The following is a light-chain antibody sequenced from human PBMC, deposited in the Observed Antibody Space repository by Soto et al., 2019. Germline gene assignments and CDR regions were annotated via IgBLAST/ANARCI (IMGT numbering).Light chain of an antibody. CDR2: DAS. Sequence: EIVLTQSPATLSLSPGERATLSCRASQSVSSYLAWYQQKPGQAPRLLIYDASNRATGIPARFSGSGSGTDFTLTISSLEPDDFSVYYCQLRSNCPGTFGPGTKGDIK. V-gene: IGKV3-11*01. CDR3: QLRSNCPGT. J-gene: IGKJ3*01. CDR1: QSVSSY.